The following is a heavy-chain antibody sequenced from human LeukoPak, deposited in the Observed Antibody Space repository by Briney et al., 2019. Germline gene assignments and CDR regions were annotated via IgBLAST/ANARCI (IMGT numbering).Heavy chain of an antibody. D-gene: IGHD3-3*01. CDR2: INPSGGST. J-gene: IGHJ4*02. V-gene: IGHV1-46*01. Sequence: GASVQVSCKTSGYTFTSYYMNWVRQAPGQGLEWMGIINPSGGSTSYAQKFQGRVTMTRDTSTSTVYMELSSLRSEDTAVYYCARGGRFFPDYWGQGTLVTVSS. CDR1: GYTFTSYY. CDR3: ARGGRFFPDY.